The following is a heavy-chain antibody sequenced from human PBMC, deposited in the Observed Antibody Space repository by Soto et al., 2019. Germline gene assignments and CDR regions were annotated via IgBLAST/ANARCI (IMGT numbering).Heavy chain of an antibody. J-gene: IGHJ4*02. CDR1: SSPINSRYY. Sequence: SETLSLTCTVSSSPINSRYYWGWIRQTPGKGLEWVASVYHSGSTHYNPSLKSRATISVDTSNNQFSLRLSSVTAADTAIYYCGSNTSGRNFDYWGQGTQVTVSS. CDR3: GSNTSGRNFDY. D-gene: IGHD6-19*01. CDR2: VYHSGST. V-gene: IGHV4-38-2*02.